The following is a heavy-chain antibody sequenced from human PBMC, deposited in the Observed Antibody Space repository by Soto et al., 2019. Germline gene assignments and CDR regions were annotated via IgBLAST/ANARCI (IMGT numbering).Heavy chain of an antibody. V-gene: IGHV4-59*08. CDR2: IYYSGST. J-gene: IGHJ4*02. Sequence: SETLSLTCTVSGGSISSYYWSWIRQPPGKGLEWIGYIYYSGSTNYNPSLKSRVTISVDTSKNQFSLKLSSVTAADTAGYDCARQYSGSYQDWGKRPLVTVSS. D-gene: IGHD1-26*01. CDR1: GGSISSYY. CDR3: ARQYSGSYQD.